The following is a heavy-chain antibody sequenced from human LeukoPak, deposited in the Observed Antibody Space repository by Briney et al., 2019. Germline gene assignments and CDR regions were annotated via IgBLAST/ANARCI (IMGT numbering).Heavy chain of an antibody. J-gene: IGHJ3*02. CDR3: ARGGQPHSFDI. Sequence: WGSLRLSCAASGFTFSSYSMNWVRQAPGKGLEWVSSISSSSSYIYYADSVKGRFTISRDNAKNSLYLQMNSLRAEDTAVYYCARGGQPHSFDIWGQGTMVTVSS. V-gene: IGHV3-21*01. CDR2: ISSSSSYI. CDR1: GFTFSSYS. D-gene: IGHD2-2*01.